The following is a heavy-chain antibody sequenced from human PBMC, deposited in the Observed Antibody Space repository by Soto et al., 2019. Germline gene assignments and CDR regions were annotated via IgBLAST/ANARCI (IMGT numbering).Heavy chain of an antibody. J-gene: IGHJ5*02. CDR1: GGSIRTGGYY. CDR3: ARGGYYDILTGYYPRIWFDP. Sequence: SETLSLTCTVSGGSIRTGGYYWSWIRQHPGKGLEWIGYIYYSGSTNSNPSLRSRVTMAVDTFKNQFSLRLSSVTVADTAVYYCARGGYYDILTGYYPRIWFDPWGQGTLVTVSS. V-gene: IGHV4-31*02. CDR2: IYYSGST. D-gene: IGHD3-9*01.